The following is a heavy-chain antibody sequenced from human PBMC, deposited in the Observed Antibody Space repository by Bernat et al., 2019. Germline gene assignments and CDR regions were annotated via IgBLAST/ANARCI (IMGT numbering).Heavy chain of an antibody. Sequence: GAALVKPTQTLTLTCTFSGFSLSTSGMCVSWIRQPPGKALEWLARIDWDDDKYYSTSLKTRLTISKDTSKNQVVLTMTNMDPVDTATYYCARSVVVTASYYYYGMDVWGQGTTVTVSS. CDR3: ARSVVVTASYYYYGMDV. V-gene: IGHV2-70*11. CDR2: IDWDDDK. J-gene: IGHJ6*02. D-gene: IGHD2-21*02. CDR1: GFSLSTSGMC.